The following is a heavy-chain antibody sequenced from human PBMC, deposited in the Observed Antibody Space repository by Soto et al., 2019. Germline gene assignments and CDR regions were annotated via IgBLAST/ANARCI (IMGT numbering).Heavy chain of an antibody. CDR3: ARDPPNFYYYGMDV. V-gene: IGHV3-48*02. CDR2: ISKSSTTI. J-gene: IGHJ6*02. CDR1: GFTLSTYS. Sequence: TGGSLRLSCIASGFTLSTYSMTWVRQAPGKGLEWLSYISKSSTTINYADSVKGRFTISRDNAKNSVYLGMSSLRDEDSAVYYCARDPPNFYYYGMDVWGQGTTVTVSS.